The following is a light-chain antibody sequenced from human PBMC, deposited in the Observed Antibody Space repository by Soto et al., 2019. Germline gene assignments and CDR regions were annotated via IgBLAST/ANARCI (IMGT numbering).Light chain of an antibody. CDR2: GDN. V-gene: IGLV1-40*01. J-gene: IGLJ1*01. CDR3: QSYDSSLSRV. CDR1: GSNNIGAGYD. Sequence: QSVLTQPPSVSGAPGQTITISCTGSGSNNIGAGYDVHWYRQLPGTAPKLLLYGDNNRPSGVPDRFSASKSGTSASLAITGLQAEDEADYYCQSYDSSLSRVFGTGTKLTVL.